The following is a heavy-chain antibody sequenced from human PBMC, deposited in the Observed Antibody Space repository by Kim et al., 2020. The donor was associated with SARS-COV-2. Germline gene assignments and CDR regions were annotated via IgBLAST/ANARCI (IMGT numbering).Heavy chain of an antibody. CDR3: ARGRGGSYFGGFDY. V-gene: IGHV3-30-3*01. J-gene: IGHJ4*02. CDR1: GFTFSSYA. Sequence: GGSLRLSCAASGFTFSSYAMHWVRQAPGKGLEWVAVISYHGSNKYYADSVKGRFTISRDNSKNTLYLQMNSLRAEDTAVYYCARGRGGSYFGGFDYWGQGTLVTVSS. CDR2: ISYHGSNK. D-gene: IGHD1-26*01.